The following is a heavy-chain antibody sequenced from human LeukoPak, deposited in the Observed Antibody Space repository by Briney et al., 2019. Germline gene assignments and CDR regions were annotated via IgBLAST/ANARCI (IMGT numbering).Heavy chain of an antibody. D-gene: IGHD3-16*02. Sequence: PGGSLRLSCAASGFTFSSCSMNWVRQAPGKGLEWVAVIWYDGSNKYYADSVKGRFTISRDNSKNTLYLQMNSLRAEDTAVYYCARDQQYDYVWGSYRPHYYYYGMDVWGQGTTVTVSS. CDR1: GFTFSSCS. V-gene: IGHV3-33*08. CDR2: IWYDGSNK. CDR3: ARDQQYDYVWGSYRPHYYYYGMDV. J-gene: IGHJ6*02.